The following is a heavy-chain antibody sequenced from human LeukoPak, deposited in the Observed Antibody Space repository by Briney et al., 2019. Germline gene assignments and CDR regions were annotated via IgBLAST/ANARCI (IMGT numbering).Heavy chain of an antibody. J-gene: IGHJ1*01. Sequence: GGSLRLSCAASRFTFSSYSMMWVRQAPGKGLEWVSSISSSSSYIYYADSVKGRFTISRDNAKNSLYLQMNSLRAEDTAVYYCARDLGRHNGHWGQGTLVTVSS. CDR3: ARDLGRHNGH. D-gene: IGHD7-27*01. V-gene: IGHV3-21*03. CDR2: ISSSSSYI. CDR1: RFTFSSYS.